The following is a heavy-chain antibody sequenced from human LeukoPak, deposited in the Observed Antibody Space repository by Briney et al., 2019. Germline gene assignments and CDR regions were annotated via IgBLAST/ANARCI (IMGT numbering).Heavy chain of an antibody. Sequence: GGSLRLSCAASGFTFSSYAMSWVRQAPGKGLEWVSGISGSRGTTYYADSVKGRLTISRDNSKRTLYLQMNSLRVEDTAMYYCAKDPNGDYVGAFDFWGQGTLVSVSS. J-gene: IGHJ3*01. CDR2: ISGSRGTT. D-gene: IGHD4-23*01. CDR1: GFTFSSYA. CDR3: AKDPNGDYVGAFDF. V-gene: IGHV3-23*01.